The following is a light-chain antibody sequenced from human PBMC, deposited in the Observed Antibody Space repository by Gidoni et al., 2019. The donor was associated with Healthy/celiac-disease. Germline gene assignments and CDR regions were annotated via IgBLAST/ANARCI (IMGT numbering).Light chain of an antibody. CDR2: EVS. CDR1: SSDVGGYNY. CDR3: SSYAGSNNVV. J-gene: IGLJ2*01. V-gene: IGLV2-8*01. Sequence: QCALTQPPSASGSPGQSVTISCTGTSSDVGGYNYVSWYQQHPGKAPKLMIYEVSKRPSGVPYRFSGSKSGNTASLTVSGLQAEDEADYYCSSYAGSNNVVFGGGTKLTVL.